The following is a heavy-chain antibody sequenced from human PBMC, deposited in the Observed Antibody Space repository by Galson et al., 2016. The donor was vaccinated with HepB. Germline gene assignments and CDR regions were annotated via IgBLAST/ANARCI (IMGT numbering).Heavy chain of an antibody. CDR2: IEQDGVEK. Sequence: SLRLSCAASGFTFSSYWMTWVRQAPGEGLEWVANIEQDGVEKYYVDSVKGRFTISRDNANNSLYLQMNSLTAEDTAVYYCSRDLFGSSWTDYHHMDVWGKGITVTVSS. V-gene: IGHV3-7*03. CDR3: SRDLFGSSWTDYHHMDV. D-gene: IGHD6-13*01. CDR1: GFTFSSYW. J-gene: IGHJ6*03.